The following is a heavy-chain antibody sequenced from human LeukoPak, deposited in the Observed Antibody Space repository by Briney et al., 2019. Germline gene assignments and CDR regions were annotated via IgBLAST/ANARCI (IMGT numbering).Heavy chain of an antibody. V-gene: IGHV1-3*01. J-gene: IGHJ3*02. CDR1: GYTFTSYA. CDR2: INAGNGNT. CDR3: ARERERGDYYDSSGYYPDAFDI. D-gene: IGHD3-22*01. Sequence: GASVKVSCKASGYTFTSYAMHWVRQAPGQRFEWMGWINAGNGNTKYSQKFQGRVTITRDTSASTAYMELSSLRSEDTAVYYCARERERGDYYDSSGYYPDAFDIWGQGTMVTVSS.